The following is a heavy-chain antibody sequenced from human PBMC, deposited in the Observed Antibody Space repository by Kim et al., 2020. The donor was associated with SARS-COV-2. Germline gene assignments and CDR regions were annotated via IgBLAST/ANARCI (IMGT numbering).Heavy chain of an antibody. V-gene: IGHV1-69*13. CDR3: ARSLYCSSTRHRDCYYYYGMDV. CDR2: IIPIFGTA. J-gene: IGHJ6*02. CDR1: GGTFSSYA. D-gene: IGHD2-2*01. Sequence: SVKVSCKASGGTFSSYAISWVRQAPGQGLEWMGGIIPIFGTANYAQKFQGRVTITADESTSTAYMELSSLRSEDTAVYYCARSLYCSSTRHRDCYYYYGMDVWGQGTTVTVSS.